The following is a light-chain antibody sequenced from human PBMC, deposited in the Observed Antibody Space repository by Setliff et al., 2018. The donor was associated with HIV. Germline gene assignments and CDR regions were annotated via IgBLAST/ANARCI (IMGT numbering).Light chain of an antibody. J-gene: IGLJ1*01. Sequence: QSALTRSASVSGSPGQSVTISCTGTSSDVGGYNFVSWYQQRPGKAPRFIIYDVSKRPSGVPDRFSGSKSGNTASLTISGLQAEDEADYYCCSYANRYTLVFGSGTKVTVL. CDR2: DVS. CDR3: CSYANRYTLV. V-gene: IGLV2-11*01. CDR1: SSDVGGYNF.